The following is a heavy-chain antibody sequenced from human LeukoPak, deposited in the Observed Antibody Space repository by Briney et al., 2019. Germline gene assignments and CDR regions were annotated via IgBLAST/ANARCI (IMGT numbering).Heavy chain of an antibody. D-gene: IGHD5-18*01. J-gene: IGHJ4*02. Sequence: SETLSLTCAVYGGSFSGYYWSWIRQPPGKGLEWIGEINHSGSTNYNPSLKSRVTISVDTSKNQFSLKLSSVTAADTAVYYCARGVGYSYGYGVYFDYWGQGTLVTVSS. CDR2: INHSGST. V-gene: IGHV4-34*01. CDR1: GGSFSGYY. CDR3: ARGVGYSYGYGVYFDY.